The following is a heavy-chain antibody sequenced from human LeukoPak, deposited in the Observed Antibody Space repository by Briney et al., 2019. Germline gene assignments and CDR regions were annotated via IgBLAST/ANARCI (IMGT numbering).Heavy chain of an antibody. Sequence: GGSLRLSCAASGFSFSSYWMHWVRPAPGKGLVWGARISPDGSSALSADSVRGRFTISRDNADNTLYLQLNSLRAEDTAVYYCARVSFCPRCHFDYWGQGTLVTVSS. CDR1: GFSFSSYW. V-gene: IGHV3-74*03. CDR3: ARVSFCPRCHFDY. J-gene: IGHJ4*02. CDR2: ISPDGSSA. D-gene: IGHD2/OR15-2a*01.